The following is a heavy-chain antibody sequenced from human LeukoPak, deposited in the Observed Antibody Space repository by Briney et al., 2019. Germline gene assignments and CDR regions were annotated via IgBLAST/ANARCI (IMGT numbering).Heavy chain of an antibody. CDR2: ISSSGSTI. CDR1: GFTFSSYE. J-gene: IGHJ5*01. D-gene: IGHD3-22*01. Sequence: PGGSLRLSCAASGFTFSSYEMNWVRQAPGKGLEWVSYISSSGSTIYYADSVKGRFSVSRDNGKQVLYMEMNNLRVEDTALYYCVRQKYYDSAYYYSFDSWGQGTLVTVSA. V-gene: IGHV3-48*03. CDR3: VRQKYYDSAYYYSFDS.